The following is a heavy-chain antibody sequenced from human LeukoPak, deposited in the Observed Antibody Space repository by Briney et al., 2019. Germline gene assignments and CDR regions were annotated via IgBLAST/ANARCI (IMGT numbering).Heavy chain of an antibody. CDR1: GGSISSYY. Sequence: SETLSLTCTVSGGSISSYYWSWIRQPPGKGLEWIGYIYYSGSTNYNPSLKSRVTISVDTSKNQFSLKLSSVTAADTAVYYCARTYNNYENYYGMDVWGQGTTVTVSS. J-gene: IGHJ6*02. CDR2: IYYSGST. CDR3: ARTYNNYENYYGMDV. V-gene: IGHV4-59*01. D-gene: IGHD4-11*01.